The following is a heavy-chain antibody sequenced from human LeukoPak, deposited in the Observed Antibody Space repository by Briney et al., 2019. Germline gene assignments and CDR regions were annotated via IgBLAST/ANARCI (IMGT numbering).Heavy chain of an antibody. J-gene: IGHJ3*02. V-gene: IGHV3-11*01. CDR2: ISSSGSTI. CDR3: ARDSRDAFDI. Sequence: GGSLRLPCAASGFTFSDYYMSWLRQAPGKGLEWVSYISSSGSTIYYAGSVKGRFTISRDNAKNSLYLQMNSLRAEDTAVNYCARDSRDAFDIWGQGTIGTASS. CDR1: GFTFSDYY.